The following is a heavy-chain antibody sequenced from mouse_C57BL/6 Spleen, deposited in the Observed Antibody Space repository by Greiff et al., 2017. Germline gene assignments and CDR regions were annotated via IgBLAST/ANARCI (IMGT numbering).Heavy chain of an antibody. V-gene: IGHV1-26*01. CDR1: GYTFTDYY. J-gene: IGHJ1*03. CDR2: INPNNGGT. CDR3: ARGYYYGSSPWYFDV. D-gene: IGHD1-1*01. Sequence: VQLQQSGPELVKPGASVKISCKASGYTFTDYYMNWVKQSHGKSLEWIGDINPNNGGTSYNQKFKGKATLTVDKSSSTAYMELRSLTSEDSAVYYCARGYYYGSSPWYFDVWGTGTTVTGSS.